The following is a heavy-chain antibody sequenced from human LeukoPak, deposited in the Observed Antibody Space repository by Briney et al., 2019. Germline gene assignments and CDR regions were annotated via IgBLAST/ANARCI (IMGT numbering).Heavy chain of an antibody. Sequence: GESLKISCKGSGYSFTSYWIGWVRQMPGKGLEWMGIIYPGDSDTRYSPSFQGQVTISADKSISTAYLQWSSLKASDTAMYYCARRSYYDSSGYYQNWFDPWGQGTLVTVSS. J-gene: IGHJ5*02. CDR1: GYSFTSYW. CDR3: ARRSYYDSSGYYQNWFDP. CDR2: IYPGDSDT. V-gene: IGHV5-51*01. D-gene: IGHD3-22*01.